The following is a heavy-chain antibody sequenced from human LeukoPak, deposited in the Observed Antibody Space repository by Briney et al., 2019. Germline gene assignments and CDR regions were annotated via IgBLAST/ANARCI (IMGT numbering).Heavy chain of an antibody. CDR2: IYYSGST. CDR1: GGSISSSSYY. Sequence: SETLSLTCTVSGGSISSSSYYWGWIRQPPGKGLGWIGSIYYSGSTYYNPSLKSRVTISVDTSKNQFSLKLSSVTAADTAVYYCARSHAEYSSSWYSSTPLYYFDYWGQGTLVTVSS. D-gene: IGHD6-13*01. CDR3: ARSHAEYSSSWYSSTPLYYFDY. J-gene: IGHJ4*02. V-gene: IGHV4-39*01.